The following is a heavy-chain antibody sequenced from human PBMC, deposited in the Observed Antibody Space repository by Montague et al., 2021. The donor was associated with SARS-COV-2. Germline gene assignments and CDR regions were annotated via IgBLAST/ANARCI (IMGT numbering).Heavy chain of an antibody. Sequence: SETLSLTCTVSGGSISSSSYYLGWIRQPPGKGLEWIGSIYYSGSTYYNPSLKSRVTISVDTSKNQFSLKLSSVTAADTAVYYCARHGLAGITIFGVVTPRGGFDIWGQGTMVTVSS. CDR2: IYYSGST. V-gene: IGHV4-39*01. CDR3: ARHGLAGITIFGVVTPRGGFDI. J-gene: IGHJ3*02. CDR1: GGSISSSSYY. D-gene: IGHD3-3*01.